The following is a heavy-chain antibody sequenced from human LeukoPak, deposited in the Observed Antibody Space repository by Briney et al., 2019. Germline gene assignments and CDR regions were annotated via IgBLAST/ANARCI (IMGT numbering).Heavy chain of an antibody. CDR3: VRDNYGVDY. D-gene: IGHD3-10*01. J-gene: IGHJ4*02. CDR2: ITADGGST. V-gene: IGHV3-23*01. CDR1: GFTFSSYA. Sequence: GGSLRLSCAASGFTFSSYAMTWVRQAPGKGLGWVSGITADGGSTFYADSVKGRFTISRDNSKNTLYLQTDSLRAEDTAVYYCVRDNYGVDYWGQGTLVTVSS.